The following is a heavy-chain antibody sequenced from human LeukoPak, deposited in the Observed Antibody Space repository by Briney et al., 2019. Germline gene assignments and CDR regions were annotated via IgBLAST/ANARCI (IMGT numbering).Heavy chain of an antibody. CDR3: ARDQGSMIVVRTTIGYFDI. J-gene: IGHJ2*01. Sequence: GGSLTPSCAASGFTFSNYWMSGVRQAPGKGLEWLANINQDGREIYYVDSVKGRFTIYRDNGKNSLYLQINSLRADDTAVYYCARDQGSMIVVRTTIGYFDIWGRGTLVTVSS. CDR1: GFTFSNYW. V-gene: IGHV3-7*01. CDR2: INQDGREI. D-gene: IGHD3-22*01.